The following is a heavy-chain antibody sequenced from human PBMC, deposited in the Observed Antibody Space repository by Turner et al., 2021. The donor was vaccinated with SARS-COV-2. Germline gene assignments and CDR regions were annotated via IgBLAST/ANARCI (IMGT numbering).Heavy chain of an antibody. V-gene: IGHV1-8*03. CDR2: MNTNSGNT. D-gene: IGHD2-2*01. CDR3: ARGGYSSSTSCSPYWYFDL. J-gene: IGHJ2*01. CDR1: GYTFTSYD. Sequence: QVQLVQSGAEVKKPGASVKVSCKASGYTFTSYDINWVRQATGQGLEWMGWMNTNSGNTGYAQKFQGRVTITRNTSISTAYMELSSLRSEDTAVYYCARGGYSSSTSCSPYWYFDLWGRGTLVTVSS.